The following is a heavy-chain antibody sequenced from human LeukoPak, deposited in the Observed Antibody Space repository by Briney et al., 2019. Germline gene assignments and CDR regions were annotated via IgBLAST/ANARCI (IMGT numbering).Heavy chain of an antibody. CDR2: IYTGGNT. Sequence: GGSLRLSCAASGFILSSSYMSWLRQAPGKGLEWVSVIYTGGNTYYADSVKGRFTISRDNSKNTLYLQMNSLRAEDTAVYYCAKDIRDIVVVVVATRGSFDYWGQGTLVTVSS. CDR3: AKDIRDIVVVVVATRGSFDY. D-gene: IGHD2-15*01. J-gene: IGHJ4*02. V-gene: IGHV3-53*01. CDR1: GFILSSSY.